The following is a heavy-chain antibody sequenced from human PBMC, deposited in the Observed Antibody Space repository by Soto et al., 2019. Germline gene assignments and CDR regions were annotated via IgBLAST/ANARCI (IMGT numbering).Heavy chain of an antibody. CDR3: ARGRGYYCYGLNWFDP. J-gene: IGHJ5*02. Sequence: QVQLQQWGAGLLKPSETLSLTCAVYGGSFSGYYWSWIRQPPGQGLEWIGEINHSGSTNYNPSLKRRVTISVDTSKNQFSLKLSSVTAAVTAVYYGARGRGYYCYGLNWFDPWGQGTLVTVSS. CDR2: INHSGST. V-gene: IGHV4-34*01. CDR1: GGSFSGYY. D-gene: IGHD3-10*01.